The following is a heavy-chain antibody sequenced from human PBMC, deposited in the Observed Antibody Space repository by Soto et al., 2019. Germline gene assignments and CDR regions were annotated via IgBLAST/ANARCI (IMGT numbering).Heavy chain of an antibody. J-gene: IGHJ6*02. D-gene: IGHD2-15*01. V-gene: IGHV3-23*01. CDR3: ARTHYCSGGSCYGGGYYYYYGMDV. CDR2: TSGSGGST. Sequence: PGGSLRLSCAVSGFTFSTYAMSWVRQAPGKGLEWVSGTSGSGGSTYYADSVKGRFTISKDNSKNTLYLQMNSLRAEDTAVYYCARTHYCSGGSCYGGGYYYYYGMDVWGQGTTVTVSS. CDR1: GFTFSTYA.